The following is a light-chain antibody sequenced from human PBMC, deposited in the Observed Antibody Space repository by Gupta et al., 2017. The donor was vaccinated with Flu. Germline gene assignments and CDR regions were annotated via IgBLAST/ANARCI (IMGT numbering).Light chain of an antibody. CDR3: QSADTSGIYEV. J-gene: IGLJ1*01. CDR2: KDS. CDR1: ALSKQY. Sequence: GQTARITGSGDALSKQYAYWYQQRPGQAPVLVMYKDSERPSGIPERFSGSSSGTTVTLTINGVQAEDEADYYCQSADTSGIYEVFGTGTKVTVL. V-gene: IGLV3-25*03.